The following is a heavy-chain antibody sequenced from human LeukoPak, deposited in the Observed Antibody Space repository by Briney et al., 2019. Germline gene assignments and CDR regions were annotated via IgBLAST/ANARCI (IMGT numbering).Heavy chain of an antibody. J-gene: IGHJ4*02. D-gene: IGHD1-26*01. CDR2: INPTGDST. CDR1: GYTFTSYY. Sequence: ASVKVSCKASGYTFTSYYMHWVRQAPGQGLEWMGLINPTGDSTGYAQKFQGRVTMTRDMSTSTDYLELSSLRSDDTAVYYCARGAARWELSPLFYWGQGTLVTVSS. CDR3: ARGAARWELSPLFY. V-gene: IGHV1-46*01.